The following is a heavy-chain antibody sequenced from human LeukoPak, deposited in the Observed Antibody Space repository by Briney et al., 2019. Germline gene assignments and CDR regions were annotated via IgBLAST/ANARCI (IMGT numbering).Heavy chain of an antibody. V-gene: IGHV3-13*05. CDR3: ARAGAAWYFDL. Sequence: GGSLRLSGAPSGFTFSSYYMHCVRQATGKGLEWVSGIANSGDPYYPGSVKGRFTISRENAKNSLCLQMNSLRAGDTAVYYRARAGAAWYFDLWGRGTLVTVSS. D-gene: IGHD6-25*01. CDR1: GFTFSSYY. J-gene: IGHJ2*01. CDR2: IANSGDP.